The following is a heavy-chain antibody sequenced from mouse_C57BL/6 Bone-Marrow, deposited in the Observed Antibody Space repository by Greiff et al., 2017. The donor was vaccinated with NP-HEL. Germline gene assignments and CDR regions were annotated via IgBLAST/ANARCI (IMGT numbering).Heavy chain of an antibody. V-gene: IGHV5-4*01. J-gene: IGHJ3*01. CDR2: ISDGGSYT. CDR1: GFTFSSYA. D-gene: IGHD2-12*01. CDR3: AREVGYSPFAY. Sequence: EVQGLESGGGLVKPGGSLKLSCAASGFTFSSYAMSWVRQTPEKRLEWVATISDGGSYTYYPDNVKGRFTISRDNAKNNLYLQMSHLKSEDTAMYYCAREVGYSPFAYWGQGTLVTVSA.